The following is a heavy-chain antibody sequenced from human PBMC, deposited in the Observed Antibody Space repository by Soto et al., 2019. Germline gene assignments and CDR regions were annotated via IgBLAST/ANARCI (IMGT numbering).Heavy chain of an antibody. Sequence: GGSLRLSCAASGFTFSSYWMSWVRQAPGKGLEWVANIKQDGSEKYYVDSVKGRFTISRDNAKSSLYLQMNSLRAEDTAVYYCARGLSSSGWYRGAYYFDYWGQGTLVTVSS. CDR1: GFTFSSYW. V-gene: IGHV3-7*03. CDR2: IKQDGSEK. J-gene: IGHJ4*02. CDR3: ARGLSSSGWYRGAYYFDY. D-gene: IGHD6-19*01.